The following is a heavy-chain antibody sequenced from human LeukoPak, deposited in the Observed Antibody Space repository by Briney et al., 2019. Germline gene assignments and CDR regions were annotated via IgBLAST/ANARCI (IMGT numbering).Heavy chain of an antibody. CDR1: GGSISSSSYY. V-gene: IGHV4-39*07. D-gene: IGHD2-15*01. Sequence: SETLSLTCTVSGGSISSSSYYWGWIRQPPGKGLEWIGEINHSGSTNYSPSLQSRVTISVDTSKNQFSLKLSSVTAADTAVYYCARGVYCSGGNCYLPLDSWGQGTLVTVSS. J-gene: IGHJ4*02. CDR3: ARGVYCSGGNCYLPLDS. CDR2: INHSGST.